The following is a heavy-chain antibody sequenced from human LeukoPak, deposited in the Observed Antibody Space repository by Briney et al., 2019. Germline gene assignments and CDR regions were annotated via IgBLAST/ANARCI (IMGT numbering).Heavy chain of an antibody. CDR1: GGSISSGGYY. V-gene: IGHV4-31*03. Sequence: SETLSLTCTVSGGSISSGGYYWSWIRQHPGKGLEWIGYIYYGGSTYYNPSPKSRVTISVDTSKNQFSLKLSSVTAADTAVYYCAREAPTDDAFDIWGQGTMVTVSS. CDR3: AREAPTDDAFDI. D-gene: IGHD4-17*01. CDR2: IYYGGST. J-gene: IGHJ3*02.